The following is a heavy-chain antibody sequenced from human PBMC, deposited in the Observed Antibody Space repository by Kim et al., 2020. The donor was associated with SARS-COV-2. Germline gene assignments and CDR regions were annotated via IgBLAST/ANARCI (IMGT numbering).Heavy chain of an antibody. Sequence: SETLSLTCTVSGGSVSSGSYYWSWIRQPPGKGLEWIGYIYYSGSTNYNPSLKSRVTISVDTSKNQFSLKLSSVTAADTAVYYCARYSSSWYWVYWGQGTL. CDR3: ARYSSSWYWVY. J-gene: IGHJ4*02. CDR2: IYYSGST. V-gene: IGHV4-61*01. CDR1: GGSVSSGSYY. D-gene: IGHD6-13*01.